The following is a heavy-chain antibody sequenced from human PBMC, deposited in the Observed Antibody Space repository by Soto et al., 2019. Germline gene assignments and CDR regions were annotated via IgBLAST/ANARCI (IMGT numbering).Heavy chain of an antibody. CDR2: IDPSDSYI. D-gene: IGHD2-2*01. CDR1: AYSSSTFW. Sequence: GESLKITCEGSAYSSSTFWISGVRQMPGKGLEWVGRIDPSDSYINYSPSFLVRVTISADKSSTTAYLQWLSLASSDTGIYYCANRGPTYQASHPFHAMVVWGQATTFT. CDR3: ANRGPTYQASHPFHAMVV. J-gene: IGHJ6*02. V-gene: IGHV5-10-1*01.